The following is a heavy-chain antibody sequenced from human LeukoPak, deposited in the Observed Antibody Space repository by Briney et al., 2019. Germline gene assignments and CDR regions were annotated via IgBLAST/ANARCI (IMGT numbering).Heavy chain of an antibody. D-gene: IGHD3-22*01. J-gene: IGHJ4*02. CDR3: ASSSGYYYIDY. CDR2: ISYDGSEK. CDR1: GFTFSSYG. Sequence: GGSLRLSCAASGFTFSSYGMHWVRQAPGKGLEWVAVISYDGSEKHYADPVKGRFTISRDNSKNSLYLQMNSLSAEDTAVYYCASSSGYYYIDYWGQGTLVTVSS. V-gene: IGHV3-30*03.